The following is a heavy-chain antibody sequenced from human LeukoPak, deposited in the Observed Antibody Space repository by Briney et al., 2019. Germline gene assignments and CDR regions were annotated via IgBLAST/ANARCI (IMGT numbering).Heavy chain of an antibody. J-gene: IGHJ4*02. CDR3: ARADGGNSGLSTV. CDR2: IKQDGSEK. CDR1: GFTFSSYW. D-gene: IGHD4-23*01. Sequence: HPGGSLRLSCAASGFTFSSYWMSWVRQAPGEGLEWVANIKQDGSEKYYVDSVKGRFTISRDNAKNSLYLQMNSLSAEDTAVYYCARADGGNSGLSTVWGQGTLVTVSS. V-gene: IGHV3-7*01.